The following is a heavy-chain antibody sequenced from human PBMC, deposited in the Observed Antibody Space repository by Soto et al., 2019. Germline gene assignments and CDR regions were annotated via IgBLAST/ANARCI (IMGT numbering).Heavy chain of an antibody. CDR3: ARSIVVVTALDY. J-gene: IGHJ4*02. Sequence: QVQLVQSGAEEKKPGASVKVSCKASGYTFTSYAMHWVRQAPGQRLEWMGWINAGNGNTKYSQKLQGRVTINRDTSASTDYMELSSLRSEDTAVYYCARSIVVVTALDYWGQGTLVTVSS. D-gene: IGHD2-21*02. V-gene: IGHV1-3*05. CDR1: GYTFTSYA. CDR2: INAGNGNT.